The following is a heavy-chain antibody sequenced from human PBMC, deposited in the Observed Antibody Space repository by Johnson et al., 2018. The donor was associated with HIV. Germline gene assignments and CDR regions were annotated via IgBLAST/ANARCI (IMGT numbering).Heavy chain of an antibody. CDR3: ARDSFIAVTLSDAFDI. D-gene: IGHD6-19*01. V-gene: IGHV3-20*04. CDR1: GFTFEDYG. Sequence: VQLVKSGGGVVRPGESLRLSCAASGFTFEDYGMSWVRQVPGKGLEWVSDINWNGGSTGYVDSVKGRFTISRDNGKNSLHLQMSSLRAEDTALYYCARDSFIAVTLSDAFDIWGQGTMVTVS. CDR2: INWNGGST. J-gene: IGHJ3*02.